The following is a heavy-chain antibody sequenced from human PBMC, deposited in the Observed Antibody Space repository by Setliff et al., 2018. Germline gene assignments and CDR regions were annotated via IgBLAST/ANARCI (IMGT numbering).Heavy chain of an antibody. CDR3: ARDLGHGGDSDY. Sequence: SETLSLTCTVSGDSISSGDYYWSWIRQPPGKGLEWIGFIYYSGSTYYSPSLKSRVTISVDTSKNQFSLKLNSVTATDTAVYYCARDLGHGGDSDYWGHGTLVTVSS. J-gene: IGHJ4*01. CDR1: GDSISSGDYY. CDR2: IYYSGST. V-gene: IGHV4-30-4*08. D-gene: IGHD2-21*02.